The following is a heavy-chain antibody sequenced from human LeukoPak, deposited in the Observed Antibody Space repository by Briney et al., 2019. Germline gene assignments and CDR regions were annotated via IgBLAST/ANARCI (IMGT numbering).Heavy chain of an antibody. J-gene: IGHJ4*02. CDR1: GFAVSSNY. CDR2: IYSGGST. V-gene: IGHV3-53*01. CDR3: AMGIQLWPSPFDY. Sequence: PGGSLRLSCAASGFAVSSNYMSWVRQAPGKGLEWVSVIYSGGSTYYADSVKGRFTISRDNSKNTLYLQMNSLRAEDTAVYYCAMGIQLWPSPFDYWGQGTLVTVSS. D-gene: IGHD5-18*01.